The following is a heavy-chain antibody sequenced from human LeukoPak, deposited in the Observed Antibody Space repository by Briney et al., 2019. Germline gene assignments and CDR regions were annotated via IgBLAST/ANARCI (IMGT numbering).Heavy chain of an antibody. V-gene: IGHV4-59*08. D-gene: IGHD6-19*01. CDR1: GGSISSYY. J-gene: IGHJ4*02. CDR3: ARGDSSGWYYFDY. Sequence: SETLSLTCTVSGGSISSYYWSWIRQPPGKGLEWIWYIYYSGSTNYNPSLKSRVTISVDTSKNQFSLKLSSVTAADTAVYYCARGDSSGWYYFDYWGQGTLVTVSS. CDR2: IYYSGST.